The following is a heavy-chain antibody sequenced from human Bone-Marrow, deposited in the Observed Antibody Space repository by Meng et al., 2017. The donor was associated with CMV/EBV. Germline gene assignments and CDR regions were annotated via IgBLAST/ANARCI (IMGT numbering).Heavy chain of an antibody. CDR2: ITGSGSST. D-gene: IGHD3-10*01. J-gene: IGHJ4*02. CDR1: GFRFHHYA. V-gene: IGHV3-23*01. CDR3: AKGYSDSGTQTNPLDY. Sequence: SGFRFHHYALPWFRPARGKALAWVSAITGSGSSTYYTDSVQGRFTISRDSSRNTLYLQMNSLRAEDTAIYYCAKGYSDSGTQTNPLDYWGQGTLVTVSS.